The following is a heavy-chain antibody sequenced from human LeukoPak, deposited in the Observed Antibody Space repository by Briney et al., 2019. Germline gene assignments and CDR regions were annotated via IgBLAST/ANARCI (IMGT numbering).Heavy chain of an antibody. D-gene: IGHD5-18*01. CDR2: IYSGGST. CDR3: ARAQWIQLGDDAFDI. J-gene: IGHJ3*02. Sequence: GGSLRLSCAASGFTVSSNYMSWVRQAPGKGLEWVSVIYSGGSTYYADSVKGRFTISRDNSKNTLYLQMNSLRAEDTAVHYCARAQWIQLGDDAFDIWGQGTMVTVSS. V-gene: IGHV3-53*01. CDR1: GFTVSSNY.